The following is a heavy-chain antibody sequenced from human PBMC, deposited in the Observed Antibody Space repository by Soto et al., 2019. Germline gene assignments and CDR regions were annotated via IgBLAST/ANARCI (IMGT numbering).Heavy chain of an antibody. CDR3: ARVGSGSYYNGGAFDI. CDR1: GGTFSSYA. J-gene: IGHJ3*02. Sequence: SVKVSCKASGGTFSSYAMSWVRQAPGQGLEWMGGIIPIFGTANYAQKFQGRVTITADESTSTAYMELSSLRSEDTAVYYCARVGSGSYYNGGAFDIWGQGTMVTVSS. D-gene: IGHD3-10*01. CDR2: IIPIFGTA. V-gene: IGHV1-69*01.